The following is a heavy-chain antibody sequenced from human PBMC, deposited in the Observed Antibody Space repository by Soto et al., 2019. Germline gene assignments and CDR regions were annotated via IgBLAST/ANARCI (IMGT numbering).Heavy chain of an antibody. CDR1: GGSISSGGCY. D-gene: IGHD4-17*01. CDR2: IYYSGST. CDR3: ARLAFGVTTDY. Sequence: SEPMCVTCTVSGGSISSGGCYWSWNRQHPGKGLEWIGYIYYSGSTYYNPSLKSRVTISVDTSKNQFSLKLSSVTAADTAVYYCARLAFGVTTDYWGQGTLVTVSS. J-gene: IGHJ4*02. V-gene: IGHV4-31*03.